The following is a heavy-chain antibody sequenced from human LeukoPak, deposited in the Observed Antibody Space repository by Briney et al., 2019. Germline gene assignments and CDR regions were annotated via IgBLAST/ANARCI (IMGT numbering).Heavy chain of an antibody. Sequence: SGPALIHPTQPLTLTCTFSGFSLRTSAMCVSWIRQPPGKALEWLALIDWDYDKYYSTSLKTRLTISKHTTRNQVVLTMTNMHPVDTATYYCARSVTGHLSYNWCDPWGQGTLVTVSS. J-gene: IGHJ5*02. D-gene: IGHD6-19*01. CDR1: GFSLRTSAMC. CDR3: ARSVTGHLSYNWCDP. V-gene: IGHV2-70*01. CDR2: IDWDYDK.